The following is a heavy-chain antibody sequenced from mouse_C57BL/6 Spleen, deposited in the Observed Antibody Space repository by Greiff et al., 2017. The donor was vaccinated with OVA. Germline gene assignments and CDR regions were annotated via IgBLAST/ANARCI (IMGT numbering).Heavy chain of an antibody. D-gene: IGHD2-3*01. CDR3: ARGYDGYYDLAWFAY. V-gene: IGHV14-3*01. CDR1: GFNIKNTY. Sequence: EVQLQESVAELVRPGASVKLSCTASGFNIKNTYMHWVKQRPEQGLEWIGRIDPANGNTKYAPKFQGKATITADTSSNTAYLQLSSLTSEDTAIYYCARGYDGYYDLAWFAYWGQGTLVTVSA. J-gene: IGHJ3*01. CDR2: IDPANGNT.